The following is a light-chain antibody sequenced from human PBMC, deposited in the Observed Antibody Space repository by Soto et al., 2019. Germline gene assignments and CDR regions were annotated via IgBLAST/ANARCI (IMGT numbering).Light chain of an antibody. Sequence: DSHSTKTQPSLSAAVGDSVAITCRAPQDTHNYLNWYQQRPGKAPNLLIYGASTLQSGVPSRFRGSGSGTDFTLTITSLQPEDFATSFCQPTYSTPGTFGHRTKVDI. J-gene: IGKJ1*01. CDR3: QPTYSTPGT. V-gene: IGKV1-39*01. CDR2: GAS. CDR1: QDTHNY.